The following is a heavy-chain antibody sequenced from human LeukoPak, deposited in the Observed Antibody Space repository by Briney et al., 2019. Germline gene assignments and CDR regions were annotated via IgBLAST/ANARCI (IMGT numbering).Heavy chain of an antibody. CDR1: GFTFSSYG. D-gene: IGHD5-18*01. CDR3: AKEVASGYSYDT. Sequence: RGSLRLSCAASGFTFSSYGMHWVRQAPGKGLEWVAFIRNTGHDDYYIDSVRGRFTISRDNSKNTLYLQMNGLRAEDTAVYYCAKEVASGYSYDTWGQGTLVTVSS. J-gene: IGHJ5*02. CDR2: IRNTGHDD. V-gene: IGHV3-30*02.